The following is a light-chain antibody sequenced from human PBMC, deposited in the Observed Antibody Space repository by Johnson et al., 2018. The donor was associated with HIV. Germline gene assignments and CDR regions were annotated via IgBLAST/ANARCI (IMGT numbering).Light chain of an antibody. J-gene: IGLJ1*01. Sequence: QSVLTQPPSVSAAPGQKVTISCSGSSSNIGNNYVSWYQQLPGTAPKLLIYENNKRPSGIPDRFSGSKSGTSATLGITGIQTGDEANYYCGTWDNSAAFGFGAGTKVTVL. V-gene: IGLV1-51*02. CDR1: SSNIGNNY. CDR3: GTWDNSAAFG. CDR2: ENN.